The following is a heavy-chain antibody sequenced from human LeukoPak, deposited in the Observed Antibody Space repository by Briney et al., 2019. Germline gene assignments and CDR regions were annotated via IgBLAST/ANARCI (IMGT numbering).Heavy chain of an antibody. Sequence: GGSLRLSCAASGFTVSSNYMSWVRQAPGKGLEWVSVIYSGGSTYYADSVKGRFTISRDNSKNTLYLQMNSLRAEDTAVYYCARGNLGYCSGGSCYDYGMDVWGQGTTVTVSS. V-gene: IGHV3-66*01. CDR3: ARGNLGYCSGGSCYDYGMDV. D-gene: IGHD2-15*01. CDR2: IYSGGST. CDR1: GFTVSSNY. J-gene: IGHJ6*02.